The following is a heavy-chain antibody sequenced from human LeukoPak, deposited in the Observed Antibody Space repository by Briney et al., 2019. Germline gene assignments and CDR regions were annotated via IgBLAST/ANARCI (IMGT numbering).Heavy chain of an antibody. V-gene: IGHV3-23*01. CDR1: GFTFSSYA. CDR2: ISGSGGST. CDR3: ARDHFTMVRGVMDY. Sequence: GGSLRLSCAASGFTFSSYAMSWVRQAPGKGLEWVSAISGSGGSTYYADSVKGRFAISRDNAKNSLYLQMNSLRAEDTAVYYCARDHFTMVRGVMDYWGQGTLVTVSS. D-gene: IGHD3-10*01. J-gene: IGHJ4*02.